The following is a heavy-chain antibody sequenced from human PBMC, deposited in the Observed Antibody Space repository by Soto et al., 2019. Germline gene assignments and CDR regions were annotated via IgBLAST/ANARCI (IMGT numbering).Heavy chain of an antibody. Sequence: SETLSLTCTVSGGSISSGDYYWSWIRQPPGKGLEWIGYIYYSGSTYYNPSLKSRVTISVDTSKNQFSLKLSSVTAADTAVYYCARGPSLDYDFCSGYYVFDYWGQGTLVTVSS. D-gene: IGHD3-3*01. CDR1: GGSISSGDYY. J-gene: IGHJ4*02. V-gene: IGHV4-30-4*01. CDR3: ARGPSLDYDFCSGYYVFDY. CDR2: IYYSGST.